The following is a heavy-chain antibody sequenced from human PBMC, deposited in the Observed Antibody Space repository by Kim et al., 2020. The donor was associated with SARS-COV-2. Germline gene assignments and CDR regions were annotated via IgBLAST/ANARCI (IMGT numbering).Heavy chain of an antibody. J-gene: IGHJ4*02. CDR1: GYTFSDYA. V-gene: IGHV7-4-1*02. CDR2: INTNTGNP. CDR3: VRATVPAGGV. Sequence: ASVKVSCKASGYTFSDYAMNWVRQAPGQGLEWMGWINTNTGNPTYAQGFTGRFVFSLDTSVSTTYLQITSLQAEDTAVYYCVRATVPAGGVWGQGTLVTVSS. D-gene: IGHD6-13*01.